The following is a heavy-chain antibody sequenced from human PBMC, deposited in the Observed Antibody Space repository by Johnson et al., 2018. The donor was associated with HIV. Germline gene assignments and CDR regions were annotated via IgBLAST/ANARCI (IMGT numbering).Heavy chain of an antibody. Sequence: VQLVESGGGLIQPGGSLRLSCAASGFTVSSNYMSWVRQAPGKGLEWVSVIYSGGSTYYADSVKGRFTISRDNSKNTLYLQMNSLRAEDTAVYYCAKDRGTWYGNDAFDIWGQGTMVTVSS. CDR2: IYSGGST. CDR3: AKDRGTWYGNDAFDI. J-gene: IGHJ3*02. D-gene: IGHD2-15*01. CDR1: GFTVSSNY. V-gene: IGHV3-53*01.